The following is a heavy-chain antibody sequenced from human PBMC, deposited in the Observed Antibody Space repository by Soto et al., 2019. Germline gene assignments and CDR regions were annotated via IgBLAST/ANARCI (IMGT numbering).Heavy chain of an antibody. CDR1: GYTFTSYG. J-gene: IGHJ6*03. CDR3: ARFDVVVPAADLYYYYYMDV. D-gene: IGHD2-2*01. CDR2: ISAYNGNT. Sequence: ASVTVSCKTSGYTFTSYGSSWVRQAPGQGLEWMGWISAYNGNTNYAQKLQGRVTMTTDTSTSTAYMELRSLRSDDTAVYYCARFDVVVPAADLYYYYYMDVWGKGTTVTVSS. V-gene: IGHV1-18*01.